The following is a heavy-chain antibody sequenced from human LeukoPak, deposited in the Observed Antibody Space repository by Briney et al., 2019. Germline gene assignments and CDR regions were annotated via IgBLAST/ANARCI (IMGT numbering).Heavy chain of an antibody. J-gene: IGHJ4*02. Sequence: ASVRVSCKASGYTFTSYDINWLRQATGQGLEWMGWMNPNSGNTGYAQKFQGRVTMTRNRSISTAYMELSSLRSEDTAVYYCARDNRYYDSSGYYYLDYWGQGTLVTVSS. CDR1: GYTFTSYD. V-gene: IGHV1-8*01. D-gene: IGHD3-22*01. CDR2: MNPNSGNT. CDR3: ARDNRYYDSSGYYYLDY.